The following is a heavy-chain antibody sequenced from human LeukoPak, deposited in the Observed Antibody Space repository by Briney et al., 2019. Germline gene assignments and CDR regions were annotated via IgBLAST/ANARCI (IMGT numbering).Heavy chain of an antibody. CDR2: ISSSSSYT. V-gene: IGHV3-21*01. CDR3: ARCEDTAMAEVAFDI. D-gene: IGHD5-18*01. Sequence: GGSLRLSCAASGFTFSSYSMNWVRQAPGKGLEWVSSISSSSSYTYYADSVKGRFTISRDNAKNSLYLQMNSLRAEDTAVYYCARCEDTAMAEVAFDIWGQGTMVTVSS. J-gene: IGHJ3*02. CDR1: GFTFSSYS.